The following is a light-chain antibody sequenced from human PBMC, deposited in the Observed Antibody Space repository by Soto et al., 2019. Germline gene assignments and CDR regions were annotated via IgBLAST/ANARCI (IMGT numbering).Light chain of an antibody. Sequence: DIQLTQSPSTLSASVGDRVTITCRASQSISNLVVWYQQKPGKAPKFLIYDASTLESGVPSRFSGSGYGTEFTLTISSLHPEDFATYYCQQYNRSSVHFGGGTKVEMK. CDR3: QQYNRSSVH. J-gene: IGKJ4*01. V-gene: IGKV1-5*03. CDR2: DAS. CDR1: QSISNL.